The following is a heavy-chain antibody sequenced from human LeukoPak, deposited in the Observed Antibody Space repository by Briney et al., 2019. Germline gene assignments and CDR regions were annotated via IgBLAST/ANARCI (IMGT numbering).Heavy chain of an antibody. J-gene: IGHJ4*02. CDR3: ARDRGYCSSTSCYLIFDY. CDR1: KFTFSSYT. V-gene: IGHV3-21*01. Sequence: GGSLRLSCAASKFTFSSYTINWVRQAPGKGLEWVSSISSSGIYIYYADSVKGRFTISRDNAKNSLYLQMNSLRAEDTAVYYCARDRGYCSSTSCYLIFDYWGQGTLVTVSS. D-gene: IGHD2-2*01. CDR2: ISSSGIYI.